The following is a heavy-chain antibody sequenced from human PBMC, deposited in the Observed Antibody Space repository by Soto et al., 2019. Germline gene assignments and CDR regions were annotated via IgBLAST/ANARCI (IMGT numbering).Heavy chain of an antibody. Sequence: GASVKVSCKASGYTFTSYGISWVRQAPGQGLEWMGWISAYNGNTNYEQKLQGRVTMTTDTSTSTAYMELRSLRSDDTAVYYCARDGGGLAGYYDSSGSGYFQHWGQGTLVTVSS. J-gene: IGHJ1*01. D-gene: IGHD3-22*01. V-gene: IGHV1-18*01. CDR1: GYTFTSYG. CDR3: ARDGGGLAGYYDSSGSGYFQH. CDR2: ISAYNGNT.